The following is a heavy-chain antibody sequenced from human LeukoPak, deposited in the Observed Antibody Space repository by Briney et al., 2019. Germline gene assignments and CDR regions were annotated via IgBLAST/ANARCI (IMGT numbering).Heavy chain of an antibody. D-gene: IGHD3-22*01. CDR2: IKSKTDGGTT. CDR3: TADVLGAVVITVFDY. CDR1: GFTFSNAW. V-gene: IGHV3-15*07. J-gene: IGHJ4*02. Sequence: GGSLRLPCAASGFTFSNAWMNWVRQAPGKGLEWVGRIKSKTDGGTTDYAAPVKGRFTISRDDSKNTLYLQMNSLKTEDTAVYYCTADVLGAVVITVFDYWGQGTLVTVSS.